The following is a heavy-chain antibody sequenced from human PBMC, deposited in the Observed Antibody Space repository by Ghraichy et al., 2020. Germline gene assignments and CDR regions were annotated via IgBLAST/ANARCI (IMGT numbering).Heavy chain of an antibody. D-gene: IGHD5-12*01. CDR1: GGSFSGYY. V-gene: IGHV4-34*01. CDR3: ARGRTWGRNSGYAISNWFDP. J-gene: IGHJ5*02. Sequence: SETLSLTCAVYGGSFSGYYWSWIRQPPGKGLEWIGEINHSGSTNYNPSLKSRVTISVDTSKNQFSLKLSSVTAADTAVYYCARGRTWGRNSGYAISNWFDPWGQGTLVTVSS. CDR2: INHSGST.